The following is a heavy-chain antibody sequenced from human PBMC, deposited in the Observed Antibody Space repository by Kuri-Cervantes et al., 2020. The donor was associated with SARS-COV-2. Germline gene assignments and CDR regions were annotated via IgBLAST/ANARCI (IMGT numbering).Heavy chain of an antibody. D-gene: IGHD2-2*02. CDR1: GYTFTSYG. J-gene: IGHJ2*01. CDR2: ISAYNGNT. CDR3: ARGRKYCSSTSCYTVWYFDL. Sequence: ASVKVSCKASGYTFTSYGISWVRQAPGQGLGWMGWISAYNGNTNHAQKLQGRVTMTTDTSTSTAYMELRSLRSEDTAVYYCARGRKYCSSTSCYTVWYFDLWGRGTLVTVSS. V-gene: IGHV1-18*01.